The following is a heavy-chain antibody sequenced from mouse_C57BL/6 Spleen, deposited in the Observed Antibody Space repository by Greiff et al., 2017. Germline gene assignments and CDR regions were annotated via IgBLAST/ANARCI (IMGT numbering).Heavy chain of an antibody. Sequence: VKLMESGPELVKPGASVQISCKASGYSFTSYYIHWVKQRPGQGLEWIGWIYPGSGNTKYNEKFKGKATLTADTSSSTAYMPLSSLTSEDSAVYYCARGINGGDYWGQGTTLTVSS. CDR1: GYSFTSYY. CDR3: ARGINGGDY. D-gene: IGHD2-4*01. CDR2: IYPGSGNT. J-gene: IGHJ2*01. V-gene: IGHV1-66*01.